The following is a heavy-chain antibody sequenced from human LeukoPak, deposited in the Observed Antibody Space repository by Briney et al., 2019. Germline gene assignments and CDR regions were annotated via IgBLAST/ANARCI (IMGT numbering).Heavy chain of an antibody. J-gene: IGHJ4*02. V-gene: IGHV1-18*01. Sequence: AAVKLSLSPAVYSFTTYAIGMKRKAPGQGLEWMGWISAYNGNTNYAQKLQGRVTMTTDTSTSTAYMELRSLRSDDTALYYCAGNVDSAIVKDYLDYWGQGTLVTVSS. CDR2: ISAYNGNT. D-gene: IGHD5-18*01. CDR3: AGNVDSAIVKDYLDY. CDR1: VYSFTTYA.